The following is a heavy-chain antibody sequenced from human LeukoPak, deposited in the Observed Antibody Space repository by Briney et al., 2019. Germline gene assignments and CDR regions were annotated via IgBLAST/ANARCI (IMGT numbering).Heavy chain of an antibody. CDR1: GFTFSDYY. V-gene: IGHV3-11*06. Sequence: GGSLRLSCAASGFTFSDYYMSWIRQAPGKGLEWVSYISSSSTYTNYADSVKGRFTISRDNAKNSLYLQMNSLRAEDTALYYCATVRDDYQRYFDYWGQGTLVTVSS. CDR3: ATVRDDYQRYFDY. J-gene: IGHJ4*02. CDR2: ISSSSTYT. D-gene: IGHD4-11*01.